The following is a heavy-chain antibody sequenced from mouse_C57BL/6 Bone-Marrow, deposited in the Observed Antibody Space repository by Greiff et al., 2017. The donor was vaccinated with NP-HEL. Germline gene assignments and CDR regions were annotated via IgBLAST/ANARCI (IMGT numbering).Heavy chain of an antibody. Sequence: VQLQQSGPELVKPGASVKISCKASGYSFTGYYMNWVKQSPEKSLEWIGEINPSTGGTTYNQKFKAKATLTVDKSSSTAYMQLKSLTSEDSAVYYCARGAYDYDGGGYAMDYWGQGTSVTVSS. CDR3: ARGAYDYDGGGYAMDY. CDR1: GYSFTGYY. D-gene: IGHD2-4*01. V-gene: IGHV1-42*01. J-gene: IGHJ4*01. CDR2: INPSTGGT.